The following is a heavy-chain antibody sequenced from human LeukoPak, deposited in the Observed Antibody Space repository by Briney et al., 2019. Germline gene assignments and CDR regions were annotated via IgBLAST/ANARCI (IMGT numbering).Heavy chain of an antibody. CDR3: AKAARSGDPRVPGAFDI. V-gene: IGHV3-23*01. Sequence: GGSLRLSCVASGFTFSSYAMSWVRQAPGKGLEWVSAISGSGGSTYYADSVKGRFTISRDNSKNTLYLQMNSLRAEDTAVYYCAKAARSGDPRVPGAFDIWGQGTMVTVSS. D-gene: IGHD5-18*01. J-gene: IGHJ3*02. CDR1: GFTFSSYA. CDR2: ISGSGGST.